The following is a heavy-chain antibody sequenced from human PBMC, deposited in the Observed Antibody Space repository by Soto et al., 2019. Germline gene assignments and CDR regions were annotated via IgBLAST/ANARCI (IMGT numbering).Heavy chain of an antibody. Sequence: EVQLLESGGDLVQPGGSLRVSCVASGFSFSNYAMSWVRQAPGKGLEWVSGIRGSGTETHYADSVKGRFTISRDNSKNTVFLEMHSLHVGDTAVYYCARSEGAEGVVWFDTWGQGTLLTVSS. J-gene: IGHJ5*02. D-gene: IGHD1-26*01. V-gene: IGHV3-23*01. CDR1: GFSFSNYA. CDR3: ARSEGAEGVVWFDT. CDR2: IRGSGTET.